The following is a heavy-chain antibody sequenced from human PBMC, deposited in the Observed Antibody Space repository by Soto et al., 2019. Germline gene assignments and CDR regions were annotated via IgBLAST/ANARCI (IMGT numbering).Heavy chain of an antibody. D-gene: IGHD2-21*02. Sequence: PSETLSLTCTVTGDSINTRSYYWGWIRQPPGKGIEWIGSIYYSGSTYNNPSLKSRVSMSVDTSKNQFSLKLRSVTAADTALYYCARQRTSVVTQAYFDSWGQGSLVTVSS. CDR3: ARQRTSVVTQAYFDS. CDR1: GDSINTRSYY. J-gene: IGHJ4*02. V-gene: IGHV4-39*01. CDR2: IYYSGST.